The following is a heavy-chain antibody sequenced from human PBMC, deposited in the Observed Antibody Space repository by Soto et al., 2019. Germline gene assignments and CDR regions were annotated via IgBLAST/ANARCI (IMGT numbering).Heavy chain of an antibody. CDR3: ARVEYSYYFDY. CDR1: GGSISSYY. CDR2: IYYSGST. V-gene: IGHV4-59*01. D-gene: IGHD5-18*01. Sequence: XVTLSLTCTVSGGSISSYYWSWIRQPPGKGLEWIGYIYYSGSTNYNPSLKSRVTISVDTSKNQFSLKLSSVTAADTAVYYCARVEYSYYFDYWGQGTLVTVSS. J-gene: IGHJ4*02.